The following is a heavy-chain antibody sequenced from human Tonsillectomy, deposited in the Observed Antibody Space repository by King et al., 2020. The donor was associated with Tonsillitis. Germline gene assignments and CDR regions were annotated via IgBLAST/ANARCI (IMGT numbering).Heavy chain of an antibody. CDR2: ISISGVIT. J-gene: IGHJ4*02. CDR3: ATEIRPNDY. V-gene: IGHV3-23*04. CDR1: GFTFSTYA. Sequence: VQLVESGGGLVQPGGSLRLSCAASGFTFSTYAMSWVRQAPGKGLEWVSAISISGVITYYADSVKGRFTISRDNSKSTLYRQMNSLRAEDTAIYYCATEIRPNDYWGQGTLVTVSS.